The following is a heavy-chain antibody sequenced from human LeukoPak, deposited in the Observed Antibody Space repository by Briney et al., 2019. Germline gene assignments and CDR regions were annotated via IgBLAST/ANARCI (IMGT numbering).Heavy chain of an antibody. Sequence: SETLSLTCAVSGYSISSGYYWGWIRQPPGEGLEWIGSIYHSGSTNYSPSLKSRVTILVDTSKEQFSLKLSSVTATDTAVYYCAREVDGLSRHFDYWGQGTLVTVSS. CDR3: AREVDGLSRHFDY. J-gene: IGHJ4*02. CDR1: GYSISSGYY. CDR2: IYHSGST. V-gene: IGHV4-38-2*02. D-gene: IGHD6-19*01.